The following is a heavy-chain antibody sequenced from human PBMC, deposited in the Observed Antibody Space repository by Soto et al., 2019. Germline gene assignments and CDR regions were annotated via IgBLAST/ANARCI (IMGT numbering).Heavy chain of an antibody. J-gene: IGHJ4*02. V-gene: IGHV4-39*01. CDR2: IYYSGST. CDR3: ARVYDILTGYYKGQLDY. D-gene: IGHD3-9*01. Sequence: QLQLQESGPGLVKPSETLSLTCTVSGGSISSSSYYWGWIRQPPGKGLEWIGSIYYSGSTYYNPSLKSRVTISVDTSKNQFSLKLSSVTAADTAVYYCARVYDILTGYYKGQLDYWGQGTLVTVSS. CDR1: GGSISSSSYY.